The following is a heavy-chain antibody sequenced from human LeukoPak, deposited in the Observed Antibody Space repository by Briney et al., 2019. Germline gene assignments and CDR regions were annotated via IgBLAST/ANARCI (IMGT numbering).Heavy chain of an antibody. CDR2: IYWDDDK. V-gene: IGHV2-5*02. D-gene: IGHD6-19*01. CDR1: GFSRRTSGVG. J-gene: IGHJ4*02. Sequence: SGPTLVKPTPPLTLTCTFSGFSRRTSGVGVGWIRQPPGRALEWLALIYWDDDKRYSPSLKSRLTITKDTSKNQVVLTMTNMDPVDTATYYCAHWREDSSGWYASDYWGQGTLVTVSS. CDR3: AHWREDSSGWYASDY.